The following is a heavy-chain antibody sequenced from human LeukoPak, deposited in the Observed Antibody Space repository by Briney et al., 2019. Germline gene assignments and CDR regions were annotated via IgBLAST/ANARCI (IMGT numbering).Heavy chain of an antibody. J-gene: IGHJ4*02. Sequence: PGRSLRLSCAASGFTFSSYAMHWVRQAPGKGLEWVAVISYDGSNKYYADSVKGRFTISRDNSKNTLYLQMNSLRAEDTAVSYCARESDSQGAVAGHFDYWGQGTLVTVSS. D-gene: IGHD6-19*01. CDR3: ARESDSQGAVAGHFDY. CDR1: GFTFSSYA. CDR2: ISYDGSNK. V-gene: IGHV3-30-3*01.